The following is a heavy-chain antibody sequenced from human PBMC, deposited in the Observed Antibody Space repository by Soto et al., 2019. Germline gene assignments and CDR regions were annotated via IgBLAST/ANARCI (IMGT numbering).Heavy chain of an antibody. V-gene: IGHV3-21*01. Sequence: EVHLVESGGGLVKPGGSLRLSCAVSGFTFSSCTMNWVRQAPGKGLEWVSSISPSTSHINYADSEKGRFTISRDKAKNSLFLQMNSLRAEDTVVYYCSGCSGGACHQNYGMDVWGQGTTVTVS. J-gene: IGHJ6*02. CDR2: ISPSTSHI. D-gene: IGHD2-15*01. CDR3: SGCSGGACHQNYGMDV. CDR1: GFTFSSCT.